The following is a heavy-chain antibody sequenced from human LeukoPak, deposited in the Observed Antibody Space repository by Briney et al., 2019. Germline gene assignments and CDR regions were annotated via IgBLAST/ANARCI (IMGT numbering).Heavy chain of an antibody. V-gene: IGHV1-2*02. Sequence: ASAKVSCKASGHTLTGYHMHWVRQAPGEGLEWMGWINPNSGGTNYVQKFQGRVTMTRDTSISTAYMELSRLRSDDTAVYYCARSFSDGSGSYPYDAFHIWGQGTLVTVSS. D-gene: IGHD3-10*01. CDR3: ARSFSDGSGSYPYDAFHI. J-gene: IGHJ3*02. CDR2: INPNSGGT. CDR1: GHTLTGYH.